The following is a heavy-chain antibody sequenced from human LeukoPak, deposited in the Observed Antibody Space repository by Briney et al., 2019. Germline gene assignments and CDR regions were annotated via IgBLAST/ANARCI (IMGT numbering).Heavy chain of an antibody. CDR3: AKAPYCSSTSCSVDYYYYMDV. D-gene: IGHD2-2*01. J-gene: IGHJ6*03. CDR1: GFTFDDYA. CDR2: ISWDGGST. V-gene: IGHV3-43D*04. Sequence: PGGSLRLSCAASGFTFDDYAMHWVRQAPGKGLEWVSLISWDGGSTYYADSVKGRFSISRDNSKNSLYLQINSLRAEDTALYYCAKAPYCSSTSCSVDYYYYMDVWGKGTTVTVSS.